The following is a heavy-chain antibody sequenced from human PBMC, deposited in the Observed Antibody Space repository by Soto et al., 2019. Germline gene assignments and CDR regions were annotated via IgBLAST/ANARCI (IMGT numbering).Heavy chain of an antibody. CDR1: GGSFSGYY. CDR2: INHSGST. CDR3: ASLEPSIEARLSVYFDY. V-gene: IGHV4-34*01. J-gene: IGHJ4*02. Sequence: PSETLSLTCAVYGGSFSGYYWSWIRQPPGKGLEWIGEINHSGSTNYNPSLKSRVTISVDTSKNQFSLKLSSVTAADTAVYYCASLEPSIEARLSVYFDYWGQGTLVTVSS. D-gene: IGHD6-6*01.